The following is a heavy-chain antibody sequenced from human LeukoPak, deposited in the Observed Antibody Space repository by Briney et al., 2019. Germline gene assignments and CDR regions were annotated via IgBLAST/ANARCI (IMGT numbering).Heavy chain of an antibody. V-gene: IGHV1-69*06. J-gene: IGHJ6*03. CDR2: IIHIFGTA. Sequence: ASVTVSCKASGCTFSSYAISWVRQAPGPRLEWMGGIIHIFGTANYAQKFQGRVTITADKSTSTAYMELSSLRSEDTAVYYCARANGDYGQYYYYDMDVWGKGTMVTVSS. D-gene: IGHD4-17*01. CDR3: ARANGDYGQYYYYDMDV. CDR1: GCTFSSYA.